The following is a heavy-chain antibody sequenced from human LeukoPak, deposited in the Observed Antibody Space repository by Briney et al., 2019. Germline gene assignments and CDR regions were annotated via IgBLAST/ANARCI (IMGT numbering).Heavy chain of an antibody. J-gene: IGHJ4*02. CDR1: GGSISSGGYY. D-gene: IGHD4-17*01. CDR2: IYYSGST. CDR3: ARGSDYGDAYFDY. V-gene: IGHV4-31*03. Sequence: SETLSLTCTVSGGSISSGGYYWSWIRQHPGKGLEWIGYIYYSGSTYYNPSLKSRVTISVDTSKNQFSLKLSSVTAADTAVYYCARGSDYGDAYFDYWGQGTLVTASS.